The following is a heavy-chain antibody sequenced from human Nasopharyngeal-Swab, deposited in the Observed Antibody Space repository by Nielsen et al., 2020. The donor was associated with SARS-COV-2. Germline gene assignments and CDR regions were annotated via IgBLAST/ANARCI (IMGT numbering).Heavy chain of an antibody. J-gene: IGHJ4*02. V-gene: IGHV3-7*03. CDR1: GFTFSNYW. D-gene: IGHD2-15*01. Sequence: GESLKISCADSGFTFSNYWMSWVRQAPGKGLEWVANIKEDGSAKYYVDSVKGRFTISRDNAEKSLYLEMNRLRSDDTAVYYCARDLGYIRYCSGGSCYQDYWGQGTLVTVSS. CDR2: IKEDGSAK. CDR3: ARDLGYIRYCSGGSCYQDY.